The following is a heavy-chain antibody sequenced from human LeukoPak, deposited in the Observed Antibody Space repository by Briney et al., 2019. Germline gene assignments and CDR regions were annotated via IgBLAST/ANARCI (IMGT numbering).Heavy chain of an antibody. D-gene: IGHD6-6*01. CDR3: ANGPGSSSFYYYYGMDV. Sequence: GRSLRLSCAASGFTFSSYGMHWVRQAPGKGLEGVAVISYDGSNKYYADSVKGRFTISRDNSKNTLYLQMNSLRAEDTAVYYCANGPGSSSFYYYYGMDVWGQGTTVTVSS. CDR2: ISYDGSNK. J-gene: IGHJ6*02. V-gene: IGHV3-30*18. CDR1: GFTFSSYG.